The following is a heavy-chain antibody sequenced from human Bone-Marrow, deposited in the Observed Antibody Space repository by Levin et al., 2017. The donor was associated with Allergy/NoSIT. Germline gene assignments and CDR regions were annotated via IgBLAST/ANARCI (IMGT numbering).Heavy chain of an antibody. V-gene: IGHV3-23*05. D-gene: IGHD6-19*01. CDR1: GFTFSSYA. CDR3: AGQFNEWLQSGWFDH. J-gene: IGHJ5*02. CDR2: IDNSGGST. Sequence: PGGSLRLSCAASGFTFSSYAMSWVRQAPGKGLQWVSSIDNSGGSTEYEDSVKGRFTISRDNSKNTLHLQMDSLGAEDTAVYYCAGQFNEWLQSGWFDHWGQGTLVTV.